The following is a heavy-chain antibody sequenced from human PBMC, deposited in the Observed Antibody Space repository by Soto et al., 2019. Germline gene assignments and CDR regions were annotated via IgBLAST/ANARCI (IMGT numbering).Heavy chain of an antibody. CDR2: INHSGST. V-gene: IGHV4-34*01. D-gene: IGHD6-13*01. CDR3: SRVAGYASSWSDF. J-gene: IGHJ4*02. CDR1: GGSFSGYY. Sequence: PSETLSLTCAVYGGSFSGYYWSWIRQPPGKGLEWIGEINHSGSTNFNPSLKGRVAFSMDTSKNQLSLNLTSVTAADTAVYYCSRVAGYASSWSDFWGQGTLVTVSS.